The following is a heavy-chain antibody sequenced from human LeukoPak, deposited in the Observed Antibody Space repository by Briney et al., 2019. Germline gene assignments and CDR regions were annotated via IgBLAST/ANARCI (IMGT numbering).Heavy chain of an antibody. J-gene: IGHJ4*02. CDR1: GFTFSSYW. D-gene: IGHD3-22*01. Sequence: GGSLRLSCAASGFTFSSYWMHWVRHAPGKGLVWVSRINSDGSSTSYADSVKGRFTVSRDNAKNTLYLQMNSLRAEDTAVYYCARVPYRYYDSSGYYDLPDYWGQGTLVTVSS. CDR3: ARVPYRYYDSSGYYDLPDY. CDR2: INSDGSST. V-gene: IGHV3-74*01.